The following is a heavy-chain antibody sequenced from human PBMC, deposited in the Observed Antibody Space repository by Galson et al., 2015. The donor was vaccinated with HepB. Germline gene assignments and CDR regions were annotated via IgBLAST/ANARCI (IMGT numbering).Heavy chain of an antibody. V-gene: IGHV1-2*06. Sequence: SVKVSCKASGYTFTDYYIHWVRQAPGQGPEWMGRINPSRGGTNYAQKFQGRVTMTRDTSINTGYMELSSLRSDDTAVYFCARVVINSWYLDAFHIWGQGTMVIVSS. CDR3: ARVVINSWYLDAFHI. D-gene: IGHD6-13*01. CDR1: GYTFTDYY. J-gene: IGHJ3*02. CDR2: INPSRGGT.